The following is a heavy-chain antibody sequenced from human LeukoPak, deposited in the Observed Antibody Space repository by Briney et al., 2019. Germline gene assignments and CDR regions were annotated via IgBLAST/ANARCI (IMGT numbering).Heavy chain of an antibody. Sequence: ASVKVSCKASGYTFTGYYMHWVRQAPGQGLEWMGWINPNSGGTNYAQKFQGRVTKTRDTSISTAYMELSRLRSDDTAVYYCASRTQGYSYGYYWGQGTLVTVSS. CDR3: ASRTQGYSYGYY. CDR1: GYTFTGYY. J-gene: IGHJ4*02. V-gene: IGHV1-2*02. CDR2: INPNSGGT. D-gene: IGHD5-18*01.